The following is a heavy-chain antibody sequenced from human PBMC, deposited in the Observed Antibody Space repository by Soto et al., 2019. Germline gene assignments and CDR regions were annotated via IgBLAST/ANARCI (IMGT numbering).Heavy chain of an antibody. CDR1: GYTFTSYG. CDR3: ARVSSSGYYRLFYYYYGMDV. Sequence: ASVKVSCKASGYTFTSYGIIWVRQAPGQGLEWMGWISAYNGNTNYAQKLQGRVTMTTDTSTSTAYMELRSLRSDDTAVYYCARVSSSGYYRLFYYYYGMDVWGQGTTVTVSS. V-gene: IGHV1-18*01. CDR2: ISAYNGNT. D-gene: IGHD3-22*01. J-gene: IGHJ6*02.